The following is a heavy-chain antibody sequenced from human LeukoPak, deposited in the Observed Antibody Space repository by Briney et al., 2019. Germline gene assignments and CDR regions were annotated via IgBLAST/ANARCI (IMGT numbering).Heavy chain of an antibody. CDR3: AREEVDTAMMGAFDI. CDR2: ISYDGSNK. CDR1: GFTFSSYA. J-gene: IGHJ3*02. Sequence: PGRSLRLSCAASGFTFSSYAMHWVRQAPGNGLEWVAVISYDGSNKYYADSVKGRFTISRDNSKNTLYLQMNSLRAEDTAVYYCAREEVDTAMMGAFDIWGQGTMVTVSS. V-gene: IGHV3-30-3*01. D-gene: IGHD5-18*01.